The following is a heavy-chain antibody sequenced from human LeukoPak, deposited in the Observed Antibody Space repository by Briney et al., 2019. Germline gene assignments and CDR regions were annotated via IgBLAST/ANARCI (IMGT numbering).Heavy chain of an antibody. CDR1: GDSISSSSYY. Sequence: SETLSLTCIVSGDSISSSSYYWGWIRQPPGKGLEWIGSIYYSGSTYYNPSLKSRVTISVDTSKNQFSLKLSSVTAADTAVYYCARGSFYGYRPEWDYWGQGTLVIVSS. CDR2: IYYSGST. D-gene: IGHD3-10*01. J-gene: IGHJ4*02. V-gene: IGHV4-39*01. CDR3: ARGSFYGYRPEWDY.